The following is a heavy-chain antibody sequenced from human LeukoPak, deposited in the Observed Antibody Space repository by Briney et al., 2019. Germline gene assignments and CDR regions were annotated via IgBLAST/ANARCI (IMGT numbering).Heavy chain of an antibody. CDR2: IHYSGST. CDR3: ARVSSRIAAAGTLDY. V-gene: IGHV4-39*07. Sequence: SETLSLTCTVSGGSISSSSYYWGWIRQPPGKGLEWIGSIHYSGSTNYNPSLKSRVTISVDTSKNQFSLKLSSVTAADTAVYYCARVSSRIAAAGTLDYWGQGTLVTVSS. J-gene: IGHJ4*02. D-gene: IGHD6-13*01. CDR1: GGSISSSSYY.